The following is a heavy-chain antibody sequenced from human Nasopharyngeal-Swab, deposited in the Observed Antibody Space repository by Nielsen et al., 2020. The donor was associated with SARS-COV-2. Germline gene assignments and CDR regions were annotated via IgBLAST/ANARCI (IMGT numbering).Heavy chain of an antibody. CDR2: ISYDGSNK. CDR1: EFTFSSYA. D-gene: IGHD5-24*01. V-gene: IGHV3-30*18. CDR3: AKVRDGYNQGFDY. Sequence: GGSLRLSCAASEFTFSSYAMHWVRQAPGKGLEWVAFISYDGSNKYYADSVKGRFTISRDNSKNTLYLQMNSLRAEDTAMYYCAKVRDGYNQGFDYWGQGTLVTVSS. J-gene: IGHJ4*02.